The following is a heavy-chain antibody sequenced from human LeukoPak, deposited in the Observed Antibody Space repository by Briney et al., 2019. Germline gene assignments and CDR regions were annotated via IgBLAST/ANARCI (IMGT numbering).Heavy chain of an antibody. Sequence: GGSLRLSCAASGFTFSSYWMHWVRQAPGKGLVWVSRIKSDGSSIRYADSVKGRFTISRDNAKNTLYLQMNSQRAEDTAVYYCARVGGMTTAGPFDYWGQGTLVTVSS. CDR1: GFTFSSYW. CDR3: ARVGGMTTAGPFDY. J-gene: IGHJ4*02. V-gene: IGHV3-74*01. D-gene: IGHD4-11*01. CDR2: IKSDGSSI.